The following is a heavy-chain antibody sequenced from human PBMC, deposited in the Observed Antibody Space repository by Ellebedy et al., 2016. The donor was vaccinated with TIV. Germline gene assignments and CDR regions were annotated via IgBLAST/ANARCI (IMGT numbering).Heavy chain of an antibody. CDR2: ISSGGDST. J-gene: IGHJ5*02. V-gene: IGHV3-23*01. D-gene: IGHD3-10*01. CDR1: GFTFNIFA. CDR3: AKGRGGDWFGDTLDDP. Sequence: PGGSLRLSCATSGFTFNIFAMSSVRQAPGAGLEWVSAISSGGDSTFYADSVKGRFTVSRDNSENMLYLQMNSLRAADTAVYYCAKGRGGDWFGDTLDDPWGQGTLLTVSS.